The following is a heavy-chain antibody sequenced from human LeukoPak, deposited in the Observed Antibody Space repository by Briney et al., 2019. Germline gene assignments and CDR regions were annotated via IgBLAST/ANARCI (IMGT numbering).Heavy chain of an antibody. Sequence: GGSLRLSCAASGFTFSSYGMHWVRQAPGKGLEWVAVISYDGSNKYYADSVKGRFTISRDNSKNTLYLQMNSLRAEDTAVYYCAKSGGQYSCGWYYWGQGTLVTVSS. V-gene: IGHV3-30*18. D-gene: IGHD6-19*01. J-gene: IGHJ4*02. CDR1: GFTFSSYG. CDR2: ISYDGSNK. CDR3: AKSGGQYSCGWYY.